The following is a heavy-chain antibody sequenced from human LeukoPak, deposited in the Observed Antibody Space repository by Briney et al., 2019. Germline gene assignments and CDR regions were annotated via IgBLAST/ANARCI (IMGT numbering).Heavy chain of an antibody. D-gene: IGHD5-18*01. CDR3: ARVGYSYGRGYGY. V-gene: IGHV4-34*01. Sequence: TSETLSLTCAVYGGSFSGYYWSWIRQPPGKGLEWIGEINHSGSTNCNPSLKSRVTISVDTSKNQFSLKLSSVTTADTAVYYCARVGYSYGRGYGYWGQGTLVTVSS. J-gene: IGHJ4*02. CDR2: INHSGST. CDR1: GGSFSGYY.